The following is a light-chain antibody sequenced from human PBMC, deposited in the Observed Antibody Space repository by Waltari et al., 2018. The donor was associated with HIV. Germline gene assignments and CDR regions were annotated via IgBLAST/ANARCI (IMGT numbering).Light chain of an antibody. J-gene: IGLJ2*01. Sequence: QSALTQPAPVSGSPGQSITISCTGTSSDVGGQHYDLLYQQHPGKDPKLMIYDVSNRPSGVSNRFSGSKSGNTASLTISGLQAEDEADYYCSSYTSSSTLGVFGGGTKLTVL. CDR1: SSDVGGQHY. CDR2: DVS. CDR3: SSYTSSSTLGV. V-gene: IGLV2-14*03.